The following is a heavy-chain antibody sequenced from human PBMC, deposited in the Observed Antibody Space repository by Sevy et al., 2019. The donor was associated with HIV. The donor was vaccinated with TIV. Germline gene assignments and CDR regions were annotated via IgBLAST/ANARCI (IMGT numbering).Heavy chain of an antibody. CDR2: ISYDGSNK. Sequence: GGSLRLSCAASGFTFSSYAMHWVRQAPGEGLEWVAVISYDGSNKYYADSVKGRFTISRDNSKNTLYLQMNSLRAEDTAVYYCARPYDSNYFDYWGQGTLVTVSS. V-gene: IGHV3-30-3*01. CDR1: GFTFSSYA. J-gene: IGHJ4*02. CDR3: ARPYDSNYFDY. D-gene: IGHD3-22*01.